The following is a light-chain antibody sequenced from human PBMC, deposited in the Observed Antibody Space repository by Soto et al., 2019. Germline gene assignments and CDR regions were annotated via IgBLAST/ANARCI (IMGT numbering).Light chain of an antibody. CDR3: QHLNDYRYT. Sequence: DIQLTQSPSFLSASVGDRVTINCRASQAISSSLAWYQHNPGKAPKLLIYAASTLQNGVPSSFSGSGSGTEFTLTISSLQPEDFATYYCQHLNDYRYTFGQGTKVEIK. CDR1: QAISSS. V-gene: IGKV1-9*01. J-gene: IGKJ2*01. CDR2: AAS.